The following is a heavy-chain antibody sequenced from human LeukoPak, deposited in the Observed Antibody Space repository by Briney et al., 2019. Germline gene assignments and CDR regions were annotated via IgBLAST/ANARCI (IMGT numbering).Heavy chain of an antibody. CDR3: AKGSGYDLGSVDY. CDR1: GFTFSSYG. J-gene: IGHJ4*02. Sequence: GGSLSLSCAASGFTFSSYGMHWVRQAPGKGLEWVAFIRYDGSNKYYADSVKGRFTISRDNSKNTLYLQMNSLRAEDTAVYYCAKGSGYDLGSVDYWGQGTLVTVSS. CDR2: IRYDGSNK. D-gene: IGHD5-12*01. V-gene: IGHV3-30*02.